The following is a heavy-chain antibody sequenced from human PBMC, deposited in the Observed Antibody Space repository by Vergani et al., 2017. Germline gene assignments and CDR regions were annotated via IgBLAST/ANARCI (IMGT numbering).Heavy chain of an antibody. D-gene: IGHD5-12*01. CDR3: NNGYVGR. CDR2: IKSKTDGGTT. J-gene: IGHJ4*02. CDR1: GFTFSNAW. Sequence: EVQLVESGGGLVKPGGSLRLSCAASGFTFSNAWMSWVRQAPGKGLEWVGRIKSKTDGGTTDYAAPVKGRFTISRDDSKKTLYLQMNSLKTDETAVYYCNNGYVGRWGQGTLVTVSS. V-gene: IGHV3-15*01.